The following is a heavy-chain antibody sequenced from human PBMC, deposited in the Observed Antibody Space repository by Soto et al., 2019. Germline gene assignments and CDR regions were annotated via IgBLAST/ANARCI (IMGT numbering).Heavy chain of an antibody. V-gene: IGHV1-3*01. CDR1: GYTFTSYA. J-gene: IGHJ6*02. D-gene: IGHD6-13*01. Sequence: ASVKVSCKASGYTFTSYAMHWVRQAPGQRLEWMGWINAGNGNTKYSQKFQGRVTITRDTSASTAYMELSSLRSEDTAVYYCASGESAAAEDYYYGMDVWGQGTTVTVSS. CDR3: ASGESAAAEDYYYGMDV. CDR2: INAGNGNT.